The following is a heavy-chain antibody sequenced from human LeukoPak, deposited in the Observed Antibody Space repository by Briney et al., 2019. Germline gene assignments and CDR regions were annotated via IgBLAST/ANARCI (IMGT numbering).Heavy chain of an antibody. D-gene: IGHD1-26*01. Sequence: PGGSLRLSCAASGFTFSTYDMHWVRRGTGEGPEWVSAIDTAGAAYYPGSVKGRFTISRDNAKNSLYLQMNSLRAGDTAVYYCARSRHPELMDFWGQGTPVTVSS. J-gene: IGHJ4*02. CDR2: IDTAGAA. V-gene: IGHV3-13*04. CDR3: ARSRHPELMDF. CDR1: GFTFSTYD.